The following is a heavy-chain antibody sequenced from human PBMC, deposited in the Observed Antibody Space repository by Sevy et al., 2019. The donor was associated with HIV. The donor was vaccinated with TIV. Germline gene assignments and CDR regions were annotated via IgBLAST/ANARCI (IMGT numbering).Heavy chain of an antibody. CDR3: ARQPYGSSTSCYYGNAFDI. CDR1: GYSFTSYW. Sequence: GESLKISCKGSGYSFTSYWIGWVRQMPGKGLEWMGIIYPGDSDTRYSPSFQGQVTISADKSIGTPYLRWSSLKASDTAMYYCARQPYGSSTSCYYGNAFDIWGQGTMVTVSS. D-gene: IGHD2-2*01. J-gene: IGHJ3*02. V-gene: IGHV5-51*01. CDR2: IYPGDSDT.